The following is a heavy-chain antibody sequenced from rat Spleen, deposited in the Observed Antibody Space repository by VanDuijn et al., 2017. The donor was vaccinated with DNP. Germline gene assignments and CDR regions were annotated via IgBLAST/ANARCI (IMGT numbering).Heavy chain of an antibody. CDR2: IKSSGDRT. V-gene: IGHV5S11*01. CDR1: GFTFSDYD. Sequence: EVQLVESGGALVQPGRSLRLSCVASGFTFSDYDMAWVRQAPPKGLEWVASIKSSGDRTYYRDSVKGRFTISRDNAKRTLYLQMDSLRSEETATYYCARLTVATDAMDAWGQGTSVTVSS. J-gene: IGHJ4*01. CDR3: ARLTVATDAMDA. D-gene: IGHD1-8*01.